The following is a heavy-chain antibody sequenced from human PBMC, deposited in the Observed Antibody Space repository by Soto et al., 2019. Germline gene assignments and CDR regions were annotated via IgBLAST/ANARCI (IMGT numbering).Heavy chain of an antibody. CDR1: GGSISSSSYY. V-gene: IGHV4-39*01. J-gene: IGHJ6*02. Sequence: QLQLQESGPGLVKPSETLSLTCTVSGGSISSSSYYWGWIRQPPGKGLEWIGSIYYSGSTYYNPSLKGRVTISVDTAMNRSSLRLSSVTAADTAVYYCARRLYYDSSGFEGGGMDVWGQGTTVTVSS. CDR2: IYYSGST. CDR3: ARRLYYDSSGFEGGGMDV. D-gene: IGHD3-22*01.